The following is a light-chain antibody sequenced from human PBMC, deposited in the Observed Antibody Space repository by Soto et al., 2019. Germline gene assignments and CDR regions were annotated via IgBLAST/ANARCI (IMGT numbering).Light chain of an antibody. J-gene: IGLJ3*02. CDR3: CSYAGSYPWV. CDR1: SSDVGGYEY. V-gene: IGLV2-11*01. CDR2: DVN. Sequence: QSALTQPRSVSGSPGQSVTISCTGTSSDVGGYEYVSWYQQDQGKAPQLIIYDVNKRPSGVPDRFSGSKSGNTASLTISGLQSDDETDYYCCSYAGSYPWVFGGGTKLTVL.